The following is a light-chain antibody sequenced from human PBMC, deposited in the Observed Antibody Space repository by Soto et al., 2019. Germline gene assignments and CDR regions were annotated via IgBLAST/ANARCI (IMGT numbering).Light chain of an antibody. CDR2: DAS. Sequence: EIVLTQSPATLSLSPGERATLSCRASQNVDNYLAWYQQKAGQAPRLLIYDASKRATGIPARFSGSGSGTDFTPTISSLEPEDFAVYYCQQRNRWPPIFTFGPGTRVDIK. V-gene: IGKV3-11*01. CDR1: QNVDNY. CDR3: QQRNRWPPIFT. J-gene: IGKJ3*01.